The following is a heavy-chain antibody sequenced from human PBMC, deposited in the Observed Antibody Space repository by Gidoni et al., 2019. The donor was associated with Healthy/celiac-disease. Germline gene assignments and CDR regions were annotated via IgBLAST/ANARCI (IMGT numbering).Heavy chain of an antibody. V-gene: IGHV3-30*03. CDR2: ISYDGSNK. CDR3: ASAGIAVGLFDY. J-gene: IGHJ4*02. Sequence: QVQLVESGGGVVQPGWSLRLSCAASGFTFSSYGMHWVRQAPGKGLEWVAVISYDGSNKDYADSVKGRFTISRDNSKNTLYLQMNSLRAEDTAVYYCASAGIAVGLFDYWGQGTLVTVSS. CDR1: GFTFSSYG. D-gene: IGHD6-19*01.